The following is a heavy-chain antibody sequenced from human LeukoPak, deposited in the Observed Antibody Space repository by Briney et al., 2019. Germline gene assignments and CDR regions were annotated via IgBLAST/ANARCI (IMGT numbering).Heavy chain of an antibody. CDR2: TSCDGRNI. J-gene: IGHJ5*02. V-gene: IGHV3-30*18. Sequence: GRSLRLSCAASGFIFSNYGMHWVRQAPGKGLEWVAVTSCDGRNIFYADSVKGRFTISRDNSKNTLYLQMNSLRAEDTAVYYCAKDVVIVPAASRWFDPWGQGTLVTVSS. CDR3: AKDVVIVPAASRWFDP. CDR1: GFIFSNYG. D-gene: IGHD2-2*01.